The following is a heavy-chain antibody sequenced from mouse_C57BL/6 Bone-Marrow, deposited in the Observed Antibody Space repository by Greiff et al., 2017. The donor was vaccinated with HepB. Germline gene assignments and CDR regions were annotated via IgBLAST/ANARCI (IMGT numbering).Heavy chain of an antibody. V-gene: IGHV5-17*01. CDR2: ISSGSSTI. J-gene: IGHJ2*01. D-gene: IGHD2-4*01. CDR3: ARRTMITFDY. Sequence: EVQLQESGGGLVKPGGSLKLSCAASGFTFSDYGMHWVRQAPEKGLEWVAYISSGSSTIYYADTVKGRFTISRDNAKNTLLLQMTSLRSEDTAMYYCARRTMITFDYWGQGTTLTVSS. CDR1: GFTFSDYG.